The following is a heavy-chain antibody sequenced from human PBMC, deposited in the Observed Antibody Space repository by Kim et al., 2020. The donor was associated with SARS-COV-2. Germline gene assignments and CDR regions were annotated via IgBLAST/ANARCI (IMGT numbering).Heavy chain of an antibody. V-gene: IGHV4-34*01. Sequence: SETLSLTCAVYGGSFSGYQWSWIRQPPGKGLEWIGEINHSGSTNYNPSLKSRVTISVDTSKNQFPLKLSSVTAADTAVYYCMSSGWYVRWLAYWGQGTLVTVSS. D-gene: IGHD6-19*01. CDR2: INHSGST. CDR3: MSSGWYVRWLAY. J-gene: IGHJ4*02. CDR1: GGSFSGYQ.